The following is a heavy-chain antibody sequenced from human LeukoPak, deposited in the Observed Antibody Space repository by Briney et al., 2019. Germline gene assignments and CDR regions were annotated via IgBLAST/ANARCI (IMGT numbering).Heavy chain of an antibody. Sequence: SETLSLTCTVSGGSISSYYWSWIRQPAGKGLEWIGRIYTSGSTNYNPSLKSRVTMSVDTSKNQFSLKLSSVTAADTAVYYCATDRVGVQGVTVNDAFDIWGQGTMVTVSS. J-gene: IGHJ3*02. CDR3: ATDRVGVQGVTVNDAFDI. CDR2: IYTSGST. V-gene: IGHV4-4*07. D-gene: IGHD3-10*01. CDR1: GGSISSYY.